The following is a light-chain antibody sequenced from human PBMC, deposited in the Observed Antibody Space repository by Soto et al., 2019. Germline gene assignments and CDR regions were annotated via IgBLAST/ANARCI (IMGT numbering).Light chain of an antibody. CDR3: QQYNIYWT. J-gene: IGKJ1*01. CDR2: DAS. CDR1: QSISSW. V-gene: IGKV1-5*01. Sequence: DIQMTQSPSTLSASVGDRVTITCRASQSISSWLAWYQQKPGKAPKLLIYDASSLESGVPSRFSGSGSGTEFTLTISSMHSYDFYTYYCQQYNIYWTFCHGIKWISN.